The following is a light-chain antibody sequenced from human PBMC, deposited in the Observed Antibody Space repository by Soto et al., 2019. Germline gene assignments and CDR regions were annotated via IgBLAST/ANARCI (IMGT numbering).Light chain of an antibody. V-gene: IGKV3-20*01. J-gene: IGKJ3*01. Sequence: EIVLTQSPGSLSLSPGDSATLSCKASRSVGTDYLAWYQQRHDQAPMLLIFGASSRAPGVPDRFRGSGSGTDVTLTISRLEPDDVAVYYCQQYCSSPIFSFGQGTKVDVK. CDR3: QQYCSSPIFS. CDR2: GAS. CDR1: RSVGTDY.